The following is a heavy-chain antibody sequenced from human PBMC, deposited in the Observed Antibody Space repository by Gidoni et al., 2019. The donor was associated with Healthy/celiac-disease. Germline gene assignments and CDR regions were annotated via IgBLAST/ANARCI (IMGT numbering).Heavy chain of an antibody. CDR2: IYYSGST. J-gene: IGHJ4*02. V-gene: IGHV4-39*01. D-gene: IGHD1-26*01. CDR3: ASTRYSGSSGSFDY. CDR1: GGSISRSSHY. Sequence: QLQLPDSGPGLVKPSGTLSRTCHLAGGSISRSSHYWGWIRQPPGKGLEWIGSIYYSGSTYYNPSLKSRVTISVDTSKNQFSLKLSSVTAADTAVYYCASTRYSGSSGSFDYWGQGTLVTVSS.